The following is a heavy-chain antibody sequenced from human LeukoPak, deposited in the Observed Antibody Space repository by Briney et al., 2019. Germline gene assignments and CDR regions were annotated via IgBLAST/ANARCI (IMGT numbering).Heavy chain of an antibody. D-gene: IGHD3-10*01. J-gene: IGHJ4*02. V-gene: IGHV4-59*01. CDR2: IYYSGVT. Sequence: SETLSLTCSVSGGSITGYYWSWIRQPPGKGLEWIGYIYYSGVTNYNPSLKSRVTISIDTSKNQFSLKLSSVTAADTAVYYCARSYGSGNYFDYWAQGTLVTVSS. CDR1: GGSITGYY. CDR3: ARSYGSGNYFDY.